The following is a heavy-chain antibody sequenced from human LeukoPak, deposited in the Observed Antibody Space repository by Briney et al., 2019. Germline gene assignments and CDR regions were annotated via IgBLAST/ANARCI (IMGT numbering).Heavy chain of an antibody. CDR1: GYTFTGYY. CDR3: ASAPEVATITY. J-gene: IGHJ4*02. CDR2: INPSSGGT. V-gene: IGHV1-2*02. D-gene: IGHD5-12*01. Sequence: ASVKVSCKASGYTFTGYYMHWVRQAPGQGLEWMGWINPSSGGTNYAQKFQGRVTMTRDTSISTAYMELSRLRSDDTAVYYCASAPEVATITYWGQGTLVTVSS.